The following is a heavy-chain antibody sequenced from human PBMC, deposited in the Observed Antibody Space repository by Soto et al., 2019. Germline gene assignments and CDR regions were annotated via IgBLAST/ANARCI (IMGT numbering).Heavy chain of an antibody. V-gene: IGHV1-69*01. CDR2: IIPTFGTV. D-gene: IGHD3-10*01. Sequence: QLVQSGPEVKNPGSSVKVSCKSVGDTFSSYAVSWVRQAPGQGLEWMGGIIPTFGTVNYAQKFQGRATITADESTRLSYMELSSLKSEDTAVYYCAREAGDYGHPYFDYWGQGTLISVSS. CDR3: AREAGDYGHPYFDY. J-gene: IGHJ4*02. CDR1: GDTFSSYA.